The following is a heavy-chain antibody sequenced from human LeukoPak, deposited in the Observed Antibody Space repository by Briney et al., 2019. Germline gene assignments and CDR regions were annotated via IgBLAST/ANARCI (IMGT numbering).Heavy chain of an antibody. CDR3: ARDVSDSSSWSHSFDY. V-gene: IGHV4-4*02. CDR1: GGSISSSNW. J-gene: IGHJ4*02. CDR2: IYHSGST. Sequence: SETLSLTCAVSGGSISSSNWWSWVRQPPGKGLGWIGEIYHSGSTNYNPSLKCRVTISVDKSKNQFSLKLSSVTAADTAVYYCARDVSDSSSWSHSFDYWGQGTLVTVSS. D-gene: IGHD6-13*01.